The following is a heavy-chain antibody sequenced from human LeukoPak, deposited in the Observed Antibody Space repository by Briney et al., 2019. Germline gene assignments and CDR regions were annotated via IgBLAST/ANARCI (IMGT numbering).Heavy chain of an antibody. CDR1: GFTFSSYA. J-gene: IGHJ4*02. V-gene: IGHV3-30*04. D-gene: IGHD3-22*01. Sequence: TGGSLRLSCAASGFTFSSYAMHWVRQAPGKGLEWVAVISYDGSNKYYADSVKGRFTISRDNSKNTLYLQMNSLRAEDTAVYYCAFLGAYYYDSSGYFDYWGQGTLVTVSS. CDR3: AFLGAYYYDSSGYFDY. CDR2: ISYDGSNK.